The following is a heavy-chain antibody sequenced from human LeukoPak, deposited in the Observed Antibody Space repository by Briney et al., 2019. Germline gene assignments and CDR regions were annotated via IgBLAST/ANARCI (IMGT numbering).Heavy chain of an antibody. Sequence: TTSETLSLTCAVSGGSISSYYWSWIRQPPGKGLEWIGYIYYSGSTNYNPSLKSRVTISVDTSKNQFSLKLSSVTAADTAVYYCARGYSYGPTPFDYWGQGTLVTVSS. J-gene: IGHJ4*02. CDR3: ARGYSYGPTPFDY. CDR2: IYYSGST. V-gene: IGHV4-59*08. D-gene: IGHD5-18*01. CDR1: GGSISSYY.